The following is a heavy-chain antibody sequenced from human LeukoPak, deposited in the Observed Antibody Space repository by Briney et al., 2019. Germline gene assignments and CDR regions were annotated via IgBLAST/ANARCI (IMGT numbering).Heavy chain of an antibody. V-gene: IGHV1-2*06. CDR1: GGTFSSYA. CDR3: ARRANTAMDYYFDY. J-gene: IGHJ4*02. Sequence: ASVKVSCKASGGTFSSYAISWVRQAPGQGLEWMGRINPNSGGTNYAQKFQGRVTMTRDTSISTAYMELSRLRSDDTAVYYCARRANTAMDYYFDYWGQGTLVTVSS. CDR2: INPNSGGT. D-gene: IGHD5-18*01.